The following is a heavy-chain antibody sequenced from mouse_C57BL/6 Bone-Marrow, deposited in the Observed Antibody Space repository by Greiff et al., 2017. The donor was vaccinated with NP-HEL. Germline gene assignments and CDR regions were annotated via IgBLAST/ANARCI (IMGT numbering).Heavy chain of an antibody. CDR1: GYTFTSYW. CDR3: ARDYDDDDAMDY. D-gene: IGHD2-4*01. Sequence: QVQLQQPGAELVMPGASVKLSCKASGYTFTSYWMHWVKQRPGQGLEWIGEIDPSDSYTNYNQKFKGKSTLTVDKSSSTAYMQLSSLTSEDSAVYYCARDYDDDDAMDYWGQGTSVTVSS. CDR2: IDPSDSYT. J-gene: IGHJ4*01. V-gene: IGHV1-69*01.